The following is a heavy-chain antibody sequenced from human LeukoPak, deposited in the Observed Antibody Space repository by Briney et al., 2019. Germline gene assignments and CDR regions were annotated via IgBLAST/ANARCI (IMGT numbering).Heavy chain of an antibody. V-gene: IGHV3-53*01. CDR1: GFTVSSNY. CDR2: IYSGGST. CDR3: ARAPLGQTPLDY. D-gene: IGHD6-13*01. J-gene: IGHJ4*02. Sequence: PPGGSLRLSCAASGFTVSSNYMSWVRQAPGKGLEWVSAIYSGGSTYYADSVKGRFTISRDNSKNTLYLQMNSLSAEDTAVYYCARAPLGQTPLDYWGQGTLVTVSS.